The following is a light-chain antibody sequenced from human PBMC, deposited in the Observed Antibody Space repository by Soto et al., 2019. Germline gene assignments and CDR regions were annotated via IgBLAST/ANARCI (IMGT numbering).Light chain of an antibody. CDR1: QSVSSYY. CDR3: QQYNNWPLT. V-gene: IGKV3-20*01. J-gene: IGKJ4*01. CDR2: AAS. Sequence: EIVWTQSPGTLSLSPGERATLSCRASQSVSSYYLAWYQQKPGQAPRLLIYAASSRATGIPDRFSGGGSGTEFTLTINSLQSEDFAVYYCQQYNNWPLTFGGGTKVDIK.